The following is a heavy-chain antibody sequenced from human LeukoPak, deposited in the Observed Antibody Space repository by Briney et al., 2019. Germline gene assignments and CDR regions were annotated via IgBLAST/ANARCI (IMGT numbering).Heavy chain of an antibody. CDR1: GFTFSSYS. CDR2: ISSSSSYI. J-gene: IGHJ5*02. V-gene: IGHV3-21*01. D-gene: IGHD3-10*01. Sequence: PGGSLRLSCAASGFTFSSYSMNWVRQAPGKGLEWVSSISSSSSYIYYADSVKGRFTISRDNAKNSLYLQMNSLRAEDTAVYYCARGSLWFGELSSTYNWFDPWGQGTLVTVSS. CDR3: ARGSLWFGELSSTYNWFDP.